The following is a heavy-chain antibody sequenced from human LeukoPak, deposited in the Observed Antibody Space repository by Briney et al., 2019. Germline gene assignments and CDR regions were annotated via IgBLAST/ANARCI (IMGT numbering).Heavy chain of an antibody. CDR2: IESNGLT. CDR1: GFTFSSYW. D-gene: IGHD5-24*01. Sequence: GGSLKLSCEASGFTFSSYWMHWVRQIPGKGLMWVSRIESNGLTLYADSVRDRFTISRDNSKNTLYLQMNSLRAEDTAVYYCAKDLEGYYMDVWGKGTTVTVSS. J-gene: IGHJ6*03. CDR3: AKDLEGYYMDV. V-gene: IGHV3-74*01.